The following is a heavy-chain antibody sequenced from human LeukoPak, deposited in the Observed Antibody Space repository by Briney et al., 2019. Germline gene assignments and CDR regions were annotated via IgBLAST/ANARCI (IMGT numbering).Heavy chain of an antibody. Sequence: GGSLRLSCAASESTFRSYAMSWVRQAPGKGLEWVSAISGSGGSTYYADSVKGRFTISRDNSKNTLYLQMNSLRAEDTAVYYCAKDRASGSGSYSYRGFDHWGQGTLVTVSS. CDR1: ESTFRSYA. J-gene: IGHJ5*02. CDR2: ISGSGGST. V-gene: IGHV3-23*01. CDR3: AKDRASGSGSYSYRGFDH. D-gene: IGHD6-19*01.